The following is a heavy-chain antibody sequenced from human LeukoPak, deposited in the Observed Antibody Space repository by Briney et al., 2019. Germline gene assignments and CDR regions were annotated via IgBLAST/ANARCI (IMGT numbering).Heavy chain of an antibody. V-gene: IGHV3-53*01. CDR1: GFTVSANY. J-gene: IGHJ4*02. Sequence: GGSLRLSCAASGFTVSANYTSWVRQAPGMGLEWVSVLYSDGSTYYADSVKGRFTVSRDNSKNTLYLQMTSLRAEDSAVYYCARDPSQSRYCSAGSCYYYWGQGTLVTVSS. CDR2: LYSDGST. CDR3: ARDPSQSRYCSAGSCYYY. D-gene: IGHD2-15*01.